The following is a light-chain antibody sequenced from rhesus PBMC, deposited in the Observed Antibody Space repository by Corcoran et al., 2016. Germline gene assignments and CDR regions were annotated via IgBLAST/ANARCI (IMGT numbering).Light chain of an antibody. V-gene: IGKV1-74*01. CDR2: KAS. Sequence: DIQMTQSPSSLSASVGDRVTITCRASENINNYLNWYQQRPGKAPNLLIYKASTLQSGVPSRFGGSGSGTDYTFTISSLQPEEVSTYYCQHGYGTPWTFGQGTKVEIK. J-gene: IGKJ1*01. CDR3: QHGYGTPWT. CDR1: ENINNY.